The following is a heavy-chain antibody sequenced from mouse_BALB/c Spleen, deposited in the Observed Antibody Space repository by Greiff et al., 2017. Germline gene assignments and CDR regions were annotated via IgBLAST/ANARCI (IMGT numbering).Heavy chain of an antibody. CDR2: INSNGGST. CDR3: ARVNYYGSSVY. D-gene: IGHD1-1*01. Sequence: EVQRVESGGGLVQPGGSLKLSCAASGFTFSSYGMSWVRQTPDKRLELVATINSNGGSTYYPDSVKGRFTISRDNAKNTLYLQMSSLKSEDTAMYYCARVNYYGSSVYWGQGTTLTVSS. V-gene: IGHV5-6-3*01. J-gene: IGHJ2*01. CDR1: GFTFSSYG.